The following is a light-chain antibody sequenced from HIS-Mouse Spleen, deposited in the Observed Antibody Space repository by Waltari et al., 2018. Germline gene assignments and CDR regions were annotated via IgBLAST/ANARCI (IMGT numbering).Light chain of an antibody. CDR1: QSVSSSY. CDR2: GAS. Sequence: ELVLTQSPGTLSLSPGARATLSCRASQSVSSSYFAWYQQKPGQAPRLLIYGASSRATGIPDRFSGSGSGTDFTLTISRLEPEDFAVYYCQQYGSSPYTFGQGTKLEIK. CDR3: QQYGSSPYT. J-gene: IGKJ2*01. V-gene: IGKV3-20*01.